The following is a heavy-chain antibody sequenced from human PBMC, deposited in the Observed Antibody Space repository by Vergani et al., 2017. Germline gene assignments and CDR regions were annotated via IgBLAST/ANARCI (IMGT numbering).Heavy chain of an antibody. Sequence: QLQLQESDPGLVKPSETLSLTCTVSGGSISSYYWSWIRQPPGKGLEWIGYIYYSGSTNYNPSLKSRVTISVDTSKNQFSLKLSSVTAADPAVYYCARVLGKGDAFDIWGQGTMVTVSS. D-gene: IGHD7-27*01. V-gene: IGHV4-59*01. CDR2: IYYSGST. J-gene: IGHJ3*02. CDR1: GGSISSYY. CDR3: ARVLGKGDAFDI.